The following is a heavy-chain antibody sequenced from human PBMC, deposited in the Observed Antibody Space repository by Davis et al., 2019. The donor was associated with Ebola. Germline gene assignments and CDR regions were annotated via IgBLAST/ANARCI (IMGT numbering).Heavy chain of an antibody. V-gene: IGHV1-18*01. D-gene: IGHD1-20*01. J-gene: IGHJ4*02. CDR1: GYPFNEYG. CDR2: ISGDNGNT. CDR3: ARDRYNWNDFDY. Sequence: ASVKVSCKASGYPFNEYGMSWVRQAPGQGLEWIGWISGDNGNTKYAQKYQGRVTMTTDTSTSTAYMELRSLRSDDTAMYYCARDRYNWNDFDYWGQGTLVTVSS.